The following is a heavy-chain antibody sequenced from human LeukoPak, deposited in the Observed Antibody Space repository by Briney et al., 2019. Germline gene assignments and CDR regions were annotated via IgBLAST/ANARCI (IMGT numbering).Heavy chain of an antibody. CDR1: GFTFSTYA. CDR3: AKSTDYDFWSGSAGNAFDI. Sequence: GGSLRLSCAASGFTFSTYAMTWVRQAPGRGLEWVSTIRGSGGSTYYADSVKGRFTISRDNSKNTLYLQMNSLRAEDTAVYYCAKSTDYDFWSGSAGNAFDIWGQGTMVTVSS. J-gene: IGHJ3*02. CDR2: IRGSGGST. V-gene: IGHV3-23*01. D-gene: IGHD3-3*01.